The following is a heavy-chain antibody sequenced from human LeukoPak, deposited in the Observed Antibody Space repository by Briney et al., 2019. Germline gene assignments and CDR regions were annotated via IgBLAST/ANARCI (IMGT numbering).Heavy chain of an antibody. D-gene: IGHD3-22*01. Sequence: QLGGSLRLSCAASGFAFSHYWMTWVRQAPGKGLEWVAVISYDGSNKYYADSVKGRFTISRDNSKNTLYLQMNSLRAEDTAVYYCARGVVRDYYDSSGYQTDHYWGQGTLVTVSS. CDR3: ARGVVRDYYDSSGYQTDHY. CDR1: GFAFSHYW. V-gene: IGHV3-30-3*01. CDR2: ISYDGSNK. J-gene: IGHJ4*02.